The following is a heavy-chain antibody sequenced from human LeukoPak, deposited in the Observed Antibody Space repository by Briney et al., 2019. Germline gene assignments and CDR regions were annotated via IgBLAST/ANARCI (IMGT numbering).Heavy chain of an antibody. Sequence: SETLSLTCTVSGGSISTYYWSWIRQPPGKGLEWIGEINHSGSTNYNPSLKSRVTISVDTSKNQFSLKLSSVTAADTAVYYCARTRYYYNSRSYGAPYYFDYWGQGTLVTVSS. J-gene: IGHJ4*02. V-gene: IGHV4-34*01. D-gene: IGHD3-10*01. CDR1: GGSISTYY. CDR2: INHSGST. CDR3: ARTRYYYNSRSYGAPYYFDY.